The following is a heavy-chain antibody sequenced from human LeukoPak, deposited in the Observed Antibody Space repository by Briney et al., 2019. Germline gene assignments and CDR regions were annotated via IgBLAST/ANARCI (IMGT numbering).Heavy chain of an antibody. J-gene: IGHJ6*03. CDR2: INNDGSST. CDR1: GYTFSSYW. D-gene: IGHD3-10*01. Sequence: GGSLRLSCGVSGYTFSSYWMHWVRQAPGKGLVWVSRINNDGSSTSYADSVQGRFTISRDNAKNTLYLQMNSLRAEDTALYYCARVARGDYYYYYMDVWGKGTTVTVSS. V-gene: IGHV3-74*01. CDR3: ARVARGDYYYYYMDV.